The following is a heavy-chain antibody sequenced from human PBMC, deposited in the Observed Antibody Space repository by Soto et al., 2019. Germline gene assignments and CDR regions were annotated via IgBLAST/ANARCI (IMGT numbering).Heavy chain of an antibody. J-gene: IGHJ3*02. Sequence: ASVKVSCKASGCTFTSYDINWVRQATGQGLEWMGWMNPNSGNTGYAQKFQGRVTMTRNTSISTAYMELSSLRSEDTAVYYCASMYSSSWHDAFDIWGQGTMVTVSS. V-gene: IGHV1-8*01. CDR2: MNPNSGNT. D-gene: IGHD6-13*01. CDR3: ASMYSSSWHDAFDI. CDR1: GCTFTSYD.